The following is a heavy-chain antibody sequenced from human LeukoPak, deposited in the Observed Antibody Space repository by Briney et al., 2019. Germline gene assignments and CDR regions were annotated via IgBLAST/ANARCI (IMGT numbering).Heavy chain of an antibody. D-gene: IGHD6-13*01. CDR1: GGSISSYY. Sequence: PSETLSLTCTVSGGSISSYYWSWIRQPAGEGLEWIGRIYTSGSTNYNPSLKSRVTMSVDTSKNQFSLKLSSVTAADTAVYYCARVVQQRQGNWFDPWGQGTLVTVSS. J-gene: IGHJ5*02. V-gene: IGHV4-4*07. CDR2: IYTSGST. CDR3: ARVVQQRQGNWFDP.